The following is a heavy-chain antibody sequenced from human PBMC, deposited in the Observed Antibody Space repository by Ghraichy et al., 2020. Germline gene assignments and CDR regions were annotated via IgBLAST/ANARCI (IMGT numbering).Heavy chain of an antibody. CDR1: GGSISSYY. D-gene: IGHD3-10*01. J-gene: IGHJ4*02. Sequence: ESLNISCTVSGGSISSYYWSWIRQPAGKGLEWIGRIYTSGSTNYNPSLKSRVTMSVDTSKNQFSLKLSSVTAADTAVYYCASSPLRGGEELMYYFDYWGQGTLVTVSS. CDR3: ASSPLRGGEELMYYFDY. V-gene: IGHV4-4*07. CDR2: IYTSGST.